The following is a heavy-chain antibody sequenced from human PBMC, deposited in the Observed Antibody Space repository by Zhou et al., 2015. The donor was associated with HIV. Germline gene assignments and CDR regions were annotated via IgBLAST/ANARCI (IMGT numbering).Heavy chain of an antibody. D-gene: IGHD2-15*01. CDR1: GFTFSSYA. Sequence: QVQLVESGGGVVQPGRSLRLSCAASGFTFSSYAIHWVRQAPGKGLEWVAVLSSDGSNKYYADSLKGRFTISRDNSKNTLYLQMNSLRAEDTAVYYCAKDAPLYCSGGSCSYFDYWARAPWSPSPQ. J-gene: IGHJ4*02. V-gene: IGHV3-30*18. CDR2: LSSDGSNK. CDR3: AKDAPLYCSGGSCSYFDY.